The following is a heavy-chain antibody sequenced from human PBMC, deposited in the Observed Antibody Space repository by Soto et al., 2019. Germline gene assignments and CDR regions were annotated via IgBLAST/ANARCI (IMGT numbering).Heavy chain of an antibody. CDR3: AKGISSSGYPIDY. CDR1: GFTFSSYA. Sequence: GGSLRLSYAASGFTFSSYAMSWVRQAPGKGLEWVSAISGSGGSTYYADSVKDRFTISRDNSKNTLYLQMNTLSVEDTALYYCAKGISSSGYPIDYWGQGT. D-gene: IGHD3-22*01. V-gene: IGHV3-23*01. J-gene: IGHJ4*02. CDR2: ISGSGGST.